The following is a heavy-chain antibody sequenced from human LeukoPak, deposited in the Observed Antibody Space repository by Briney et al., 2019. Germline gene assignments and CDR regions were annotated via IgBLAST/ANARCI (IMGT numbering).Heavy chain of an antibody. CDR3: ARAIAAAADFDY. Sequence: GASVKVSCKASGYIFTSYAMHWVRQAPGQRLEWMGWINAGNGNTKYSQKFQGRVTITRDTPASTAYMELSSLRSEDTAVYYCARAIAAAADFDYWGQGTLVTVSS. CDR2: INAGNGNT. CDR1: GYIFTSYA. J-gene: IGHJ4*02. D-gene: IGHD6-13*01. V-gene: IGHV1-3*01.